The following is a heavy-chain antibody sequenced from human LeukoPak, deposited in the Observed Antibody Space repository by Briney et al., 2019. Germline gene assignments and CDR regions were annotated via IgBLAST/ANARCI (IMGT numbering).Heavy chain of an antibody. Sequence: GGSLRLSCAASGFTFSSYSMNWVRQAPGKGLEWVSSISSSSSYIYYADSVKGRFTISRDNAKSSLYLQMNSLRAEDTAVYYCARDGGLYSSGWYFYFDYWGQGTLVTASS. V-gene: IGHV3-21*01. CDR1: GFTFSSYS. CDR2: ISSSSSYI. D-gene: IGHD6-19*01. CDR3: ARDGGLYSSGWYFYFDY. J-gene: IGHJ4*02.